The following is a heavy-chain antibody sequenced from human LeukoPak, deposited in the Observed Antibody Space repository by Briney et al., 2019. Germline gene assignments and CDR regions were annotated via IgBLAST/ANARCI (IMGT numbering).Heavy chain of an antibody. V-gene: IGHV3-48*01. CDR2: ISSSSSTI. CDR3: ARDLPTLGYYYYMDV. J-gene: IGHJ6*03. Sequence: GESLRLSCAASGFTFSSYSMNWVRQAPGKGLEWVSYISSSSSTIYYADSVKGRFTISRDNAKNSLYLQMNSLRAEDTAVYYCARDLPTLGYYYYMDVWGKGTTVTVSS. CDR1: GFTFSSYS.